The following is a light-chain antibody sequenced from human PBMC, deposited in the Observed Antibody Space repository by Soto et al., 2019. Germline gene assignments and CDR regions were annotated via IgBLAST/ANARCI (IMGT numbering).Light chain of an antibody. J-gene: IGKJ4*01. CDR1: QSVGNN. CDR3: QQYGDWPLT. Sequence: EIVLTQSPATLSVSPGERATLSCRASQSVGNNFAWYQQKPGQAPRLLIFGASTRATGVPARFSGSGSGTAFTLTISSLQSEDFSVYYCQQYGDWPLTFGGGAKVEIE. CDR2: GAS. V-gene: IGKV3-15*01.